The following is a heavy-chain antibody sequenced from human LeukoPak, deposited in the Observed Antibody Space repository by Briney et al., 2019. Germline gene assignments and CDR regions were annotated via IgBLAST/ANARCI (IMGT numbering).Heavy chain of an antibody. CDR1: GGTFSSYA. V-gene: IGHV1-69*13. CDR2: IIPIFGTA. J-gene: IGHJ6*03. Sequence: ASVKVSCKASGGTFSSYAISWVRQAPGQGLEWMGGIIPIFGTANYAQKFQGRVTITADESTSTAYMELSSLRSEDTAVYYCASDLLPREIWDQLLSRPYYYYYYMDVWAKGPRSPSP. D-gene: IGHD2-2*01. CDR3: ASDLLPREIWDQLLSRPYYYYYYMDV.